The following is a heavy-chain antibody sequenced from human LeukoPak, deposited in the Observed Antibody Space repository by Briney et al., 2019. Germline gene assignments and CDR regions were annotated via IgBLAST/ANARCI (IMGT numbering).Heavy chain of an antibody. J-gene: IGHJ4*02. CDR2: IIPIFGTA. D-gene: IGHD2-8*01. V-gene: IGHV1-69*01. Sequence: SVKVSCKASGGTFSSYAISWVRQAPGQGLEWMGGIIPIFGTANYAQKFQGRVTITADESTSTAYMELSSLRSEDTAVYYCASRSYCTNGVCLYYFDYWGQGTLVTVSS. CDR1: GGTFSSYA. CDR3: ASRSYCTNGVCLYYFDY.